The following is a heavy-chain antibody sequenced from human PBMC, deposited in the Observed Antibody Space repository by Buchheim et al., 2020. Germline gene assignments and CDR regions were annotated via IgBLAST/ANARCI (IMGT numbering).Heavy chain of an antibody. J-gene: IGHJ6*02. CDR2: ISGSGGST. CDR1: GFTFSSYA. D-gene: IGHD1-14*01. Sequence: EVQLLESGGGLVQPGGSLRLSCAASGFTFSSYAMSWVRQAPGKGLEWVSAISGSGGSTYYADSVKGRLSFSTDTSKTPLYLQMNSLRAEDTAVYYCAKDRVITGGMDVWGQGTT. CDR3: AKDRVITGGMDV. V-gene: IGHV3-23*01.